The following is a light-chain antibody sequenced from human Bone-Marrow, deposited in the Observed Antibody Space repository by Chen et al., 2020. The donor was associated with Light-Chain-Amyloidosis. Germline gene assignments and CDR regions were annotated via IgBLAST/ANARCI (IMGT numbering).Light chain of an antibody. V-gene: IGLV2-14*01. CDR2: DVN. CDR3: SSHTSSDTWV. Sequence: SALTQPASVSGSPGQSITISCTGTSSDIGGYNFVSWFQQHPGKVPKVIIYDVNNRPSGVANRFSGSKSGNTASLTISGLQAEDEADYYCSSHTSSDTWVFGGGTKLTVL. CDR1: SSDIGGYNF. J-gene: IGLJ3*02.